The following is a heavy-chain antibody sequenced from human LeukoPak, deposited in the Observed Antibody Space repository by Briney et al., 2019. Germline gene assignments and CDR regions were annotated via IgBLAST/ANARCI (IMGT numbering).Heavy chain of an antibody. J-gene: IGHJ5*02. Sequence: ASVKVSCKASGGTFSSYAISWVRQAPGQGLEWMGGIIPIFGTPNYAQKFQGRVTITTDESTSTAYMELSSLRSEDTAVYYCARDHCSSTSCYYWFDPWGQGTLVTVSS. D-gene: IGHD2-2*01. CDR3: ARDHCSSTSCYYWFDP. CDR2: IIPIFGTP. V-gene: IGHV1-69*05. CDR1: GGTFSSYA.